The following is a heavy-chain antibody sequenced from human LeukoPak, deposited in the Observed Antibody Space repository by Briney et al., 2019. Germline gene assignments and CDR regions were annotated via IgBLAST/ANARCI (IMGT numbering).Heavy chain of an antibody. CDR1: GFTFSSYA. CDR2: ISYDGSNK. CDR3: AKDRDWYFDL. V-gene: IGHV3-30-3*01. Sequence: GSLRLSCAASGFTFSSYAMHWVRQAPGKGLEWVAVISYDGSNKYYADSVKGRFTISSDNSKNTLYLQMNGLRAEDTAVYYCAKDRDWYFDLWGRGTLVTVSS. J-gene: IGHJ2*01.